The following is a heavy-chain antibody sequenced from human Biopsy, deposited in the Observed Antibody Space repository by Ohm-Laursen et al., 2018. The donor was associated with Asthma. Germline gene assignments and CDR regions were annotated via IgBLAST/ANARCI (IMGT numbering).Heavy chain of an antibody. D-gene: IGHD3-10*01. V-gene: IGHV3-9*01. CDR2: ISWNSGTI. J-gene: IGHJ6*02. Sequence: SSFRLSCAASGFSFDDYAMFWVRQAPGKGLEWVSGISWNSGTIGYADSVKGRFTISRDNAKNSLYLQMNSLGPEDTAVYYCARDMGAGPNQPPSGSGSSHLYGMDVWGQGTTVTVSS. CDR1: GFSFDDYA. CDR3: ARDMGAGPNQPPSGSGSSHLYGMDV.